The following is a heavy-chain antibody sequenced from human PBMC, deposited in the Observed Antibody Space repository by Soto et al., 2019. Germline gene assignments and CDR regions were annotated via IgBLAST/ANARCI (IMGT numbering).Heavy chain of an antibody. V-gene: IGHV4-4*07. D-gene: IGHD2-2*02. Sequence: SETLSLTCTVSGGSISSYYWSWIRQPAGKGLGWIGRIYTSGSTNYNPSLKSRVTMSVDTSKNQFSLKLSSVTAADTAVYYCARESGYCSSTSCYRFYWFDPWGQGTLVTVSS. CDR3: ARESGYCSSTSCYRFYWFDP. CDR2: IYTSGST. CDR1: GGSISSYY. J-gene: IGHJ5*02.